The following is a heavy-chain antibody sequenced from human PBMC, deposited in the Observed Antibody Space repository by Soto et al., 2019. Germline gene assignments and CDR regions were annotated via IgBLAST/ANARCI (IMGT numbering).Heavy chain of an antibody. J-gene: IGHJ6*01. CDR1: GCTFSSYA. D-gene: IGHD2-2*01. CDR3: ASARGMPSYYYGMEV. CDR2: IIPIFGTA. V-gene: IGHV1-69*13. Sequence: SVKVSCKASGCTFSSYAISWVRQAPGQGLEWMGGIIPIFGTANYAQKFQGRVTITADESTSTAYMELSSLRSEDTAVYYCASARGMPSYYYGMEVWGQGTTVTVSS.